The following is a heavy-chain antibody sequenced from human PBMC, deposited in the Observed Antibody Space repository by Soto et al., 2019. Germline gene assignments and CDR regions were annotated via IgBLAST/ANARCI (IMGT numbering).Heavy chain of an antibody. CDR3: ARQYYHDNKGYFDY. CDR2: IWYDGSNR. J-gene: IGHJ4*02. D-gene: IGHD3-22*01. Sequence: GWPLRHSCSAAGFTFSTYVIHWVRQAQGKGLEWVAAIWYDGSNRYYAESMRGRVTISRDNSTNTWSLQMSSVRAEDTAVYYCARQYYHDNKGYFDYWGQGTLVTVSS. CDR1: GFTFSTYV. V-gene: IGHV3-33*01.